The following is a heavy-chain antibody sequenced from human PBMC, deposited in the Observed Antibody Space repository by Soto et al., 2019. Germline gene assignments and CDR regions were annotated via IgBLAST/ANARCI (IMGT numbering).Heavy chain of an antibody. CDR1: GGSVSSGGYF. CDR2: TSYSGSA. Sequence: SETLSLTCTVSGGSVSSGGYFWSRVRQPPGKELEWIGYTSYSGSANQNPSLKGRVTMSVDTANSRLSLGLTSVNASDPDVYGCAIAGSAYYHYYFDFWGQGALVTVSS. V-gene: IGHV4-61*08. D-gene: IGHD3-22*01. J-gene: IGHJ4*02. CDR3: AIAGSAYYHYYFDF.